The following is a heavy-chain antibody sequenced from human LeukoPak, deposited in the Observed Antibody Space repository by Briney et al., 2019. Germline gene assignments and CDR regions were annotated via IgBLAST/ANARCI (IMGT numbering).Heavy chain of an antibody. D-gene: IGHD3-10*01. J-gene: IGHJ4*02. CDR3: ARVRPTYYYGSGGYGATDY. Sequence: PGGSLRLSCAASGFTFDDYGMSWVRQAPGKGLEWVSGINWNGGSTGYADSVKGRFTISRDNAKNSLYLQMNSLRAEDTALYYCARVRPTYYYGSGGYGATDYWGQGTLVTVSS. V-gene: IGHV3-20*04. CDR2: INWNGGST. CDR1: GFTFDDYG.